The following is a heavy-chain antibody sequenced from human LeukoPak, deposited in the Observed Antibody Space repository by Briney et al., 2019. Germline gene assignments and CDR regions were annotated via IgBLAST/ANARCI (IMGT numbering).Heavy chain of an antibody. Sequence: SETLSLTCAVYGGSFGNYYWTWIRQSPGKGLEWIGEINHDGITNYNPPLKSRVTISADTSKNQFSLNLNSVTVADTAVYYCATYTCSGGSCYGYYVDVWGNGTTVTVSS. CDR1: GGSFGNYY. J-gene: IGHJ6*03. D-gene: IGHD2-15*01. CDR2: INHDGIT. V-gene: IGHV4-34*01. CDR3: ATYTCSGGSCYGYYVDV.